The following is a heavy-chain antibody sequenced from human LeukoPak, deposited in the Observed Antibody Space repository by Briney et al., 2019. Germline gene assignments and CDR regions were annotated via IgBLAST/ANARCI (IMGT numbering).Heavy chain of an antibody. V-gene: IGHV3-53*01. Sequence: PGGSLRLSCAASGSTVSSNYMSWVRQTPGKGLEWVSVIYSGGNTHYIDSVKGRFTISRDNSKNTLYLQMNNLRAEDTAMYYCARDGGGVLGYWGQGTLVTVSS. CDR1: GSTVSSNY. CDR2: IYSGGNT. CDR3: ARDGGGVLGY. D-gene: IGHD2-8*02. J-gene: IGHJ4*02.